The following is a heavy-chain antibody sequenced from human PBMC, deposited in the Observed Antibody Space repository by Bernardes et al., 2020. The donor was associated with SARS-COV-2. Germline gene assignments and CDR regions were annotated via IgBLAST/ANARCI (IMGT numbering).Heavy chain of an antibody. CDR3: ARGRKGRAIVVVPAAKTKLGAFDI. Sequence: SNTLQVTCAFCRRCFRGYYGSWLQKRPGKGLDWIEEINDSGSTNYNPSLKSRVTISVDTSKNQFSLKLSSVTAADTAVYYCARGRKGRAIVVVPAAKTKLGAFDICGQGTIVTVSS. CDR2: INDSGST. V-gene: IGHV4-34*01. CDR1: RRCFRGYY. D-gene: IGHD2-2*01. J-gene: IGHJ3*02.